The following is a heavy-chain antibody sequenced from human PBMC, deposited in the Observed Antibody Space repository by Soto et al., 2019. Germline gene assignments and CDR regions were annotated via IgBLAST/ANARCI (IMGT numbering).Heavy chain of an antibody. CDR3: ARGSSRSSRLLDY. Sequence: QVQLQESGPGLVKPSQTLSLTCSVSGGSISSGGYYWSWICQHPGKGLEWIGYIYYTGSSYYNPSLKSRVTMSLDTSKNQFSLKLSSVTAADTAVYYCARGSSRSSRLLDYWGQGTLVTVSS. CDR2: IYYTGSS. V-gene: IGHV4-31*03. J-gene: IGHJ4*02. D-gene: IGHD6-6*01. CDR1: GGSISSGGYY.